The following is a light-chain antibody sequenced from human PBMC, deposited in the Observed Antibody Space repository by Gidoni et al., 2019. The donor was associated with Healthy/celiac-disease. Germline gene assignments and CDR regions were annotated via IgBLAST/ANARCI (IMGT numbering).Light chain of an antibody. CDR2: DAS. V-gene: IGKV3-11*01. J-gene: IGKJ5*01. CDR1: QSVSSY. CDR3: QQRGPIT. Sequence: EIVFTQSPATLSLSPGERATLSCRASQSVSSYLAWYQQKPGQAPRLLIYDASNRATGIPARFSGSGSGTDFTLTISSLEPEDFAVYYCQQRGPITFGQGTRLEIK.